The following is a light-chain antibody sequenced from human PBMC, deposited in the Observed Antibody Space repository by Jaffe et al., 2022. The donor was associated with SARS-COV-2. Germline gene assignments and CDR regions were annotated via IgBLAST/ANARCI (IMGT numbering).Light chain of an antibody. CDR2: AVS. Sequence: QSALTQPASVSGSPGQSITISCTGTSSDVGAYNYVSWYQHHPGKAPKLMISAVSNRPSGVSNRFSGSKSGYTASLTISGLQAEDEADYYCASLTSSNTYAFGTGTKVTVL. CDR3: ASLTSSNTYA. V-gene: IGLV2-14*03. J-gene: IGLJ1*01. CDR1: SSDVGAYNY.